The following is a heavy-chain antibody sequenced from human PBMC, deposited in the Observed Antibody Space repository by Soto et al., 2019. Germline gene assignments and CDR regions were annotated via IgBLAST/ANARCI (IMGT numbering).Heavy chain of an antibody. J-gene: IGHJ6*02. Sequence: GGSLRLSCAASGFTVSSNYMSWVRQAPGKGLEWVSVIYSGGSTYYADSVKGRFTISRDNSKNTLYLQMNSLRAEDTAVYYCARDQGLSYYYYGMDVWGQGTTVTVSS. CDR2: IYSGGST. D-gene: IGHD3-10*01. V-gene: IGHV3-53*01. CDR3: ARDQGLSYYYYGMDV. CDR1: GFTVSSNY.